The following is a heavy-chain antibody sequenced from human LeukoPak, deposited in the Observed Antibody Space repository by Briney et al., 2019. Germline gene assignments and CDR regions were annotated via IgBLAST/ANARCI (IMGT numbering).Heavy chain of an antibody. CDR2: ISAYNGNT. Sequence: GASVKVSCKASGYTFTSYGISWVRQAPGQGLEWMGWISAYNGNTNYAQKLQGRVTMTTDTSTSTAYMELRSLRSDDTAMYYCARRGYSYGNYYYYMDVWGKGTTVTVSS. D-gene: IGHD5-18*01. CDR3: ARRGYSYGNYYYYMDV. J-gene: IGHJ6*03. V-gene: IGHV1-18*01. CDR1: GYTFTSYG.